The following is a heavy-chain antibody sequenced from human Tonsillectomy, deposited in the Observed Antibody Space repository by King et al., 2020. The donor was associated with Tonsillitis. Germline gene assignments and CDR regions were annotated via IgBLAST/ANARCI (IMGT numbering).Heavy chain of an antibody. Sequence: VQSGRSLRLSCAASGFTFDEYAMHWVRQAPGKGLEWVSGISWNSGTIGYADSVRGRFTISRDNAKNSLYLQMNSLRAEDTAFYYCAKATGNLWFGESLGYYFDYWGQGTLVTVSS. V-gene: IGHV3-9*01. CDR3: AKATGNLWFGESLGYYFDY. CDR1: GFTFDEYA. D-gene: IGHD3-10*01. J-gene: IGHJ4*02. CDR2: ISWNSGTI.